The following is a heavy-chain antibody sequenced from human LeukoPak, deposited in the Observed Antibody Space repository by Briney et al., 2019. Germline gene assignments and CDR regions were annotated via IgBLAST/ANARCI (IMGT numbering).Heavy chain of an antibody. CDR1: GYTFTASY. Sequence: ASVKVSCKTSGYTFTASYMHWVRQAPGQGLEWMGWINPNIGETNYAPKFQGRVAMTRDTSISTAYMEVTRLTSDDTAIYYCARVLGSRVDPWGQGTLVTVSS. CDR2: INPNIGET. J-gene: IGHJ5*02. V-gene: IGHV1-2*02. CDR3: ARVLGSRVDP.